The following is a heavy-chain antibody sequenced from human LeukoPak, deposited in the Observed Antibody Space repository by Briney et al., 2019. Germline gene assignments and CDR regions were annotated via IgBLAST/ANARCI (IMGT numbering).Heavy chain of an antibody. D-gene: IGHD6-13*01. CDR3: ARSMPSSWYGFDY. J-gene: IGHJ4*02. CDR1: GFTFSSYS. Sequence: PGGSLRLSCAASGFTFSSYSMTWVRQAPGKGLEWVSSISSSSSYIYYADSVKGRFTISRDNAKNSLYLQMNSLRAEDTAVYYCARSMPSSWYGFDYWGQGTLVTVSS. CDR2: ISSSSSYI. V-gene: IGHV3-21*01.